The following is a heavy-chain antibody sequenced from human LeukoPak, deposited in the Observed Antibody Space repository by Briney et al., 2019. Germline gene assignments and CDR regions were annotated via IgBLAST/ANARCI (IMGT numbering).Heavy chain of an antibody. J-gene: IGHJ3*02. CDR1: GYTLTELS. V-gene: IGHV1-24*01. CDR3: ATVDYGDSQDDAFDI. CDR2: FDPEDGET. Sequence: ASVKVSCKVSGYTLTELSMHWVRQAPGKGLEWMGGFDPEDGETIYAQKFQGRVTMTEDTSTDTAYMELSSLRSEDTAVYYCATVDYGDSQDDAFDIWGQRTMVTVSS. D-gene: IGHD4-17*01.